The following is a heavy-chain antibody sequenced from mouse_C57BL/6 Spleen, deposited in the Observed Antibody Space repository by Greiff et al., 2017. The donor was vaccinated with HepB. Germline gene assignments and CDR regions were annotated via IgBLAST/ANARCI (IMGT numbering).Heavy chain of an antibody. CDR2: IDPSDSYT. J-gene: IGHJ1*03. Sequence: VQLQQPGAELVKPGASVKLSCKASGYTFTSYWMQWVKQRPGQGLEWIGEIDPSDSYTNYNQKFKGKATLTVDTSSSTAYMQLSSLTSEDSAVYYCARGPDWYFDVWGTVTTVTVSS. CDR3: ARGPDWYFDV. CDR1: GYTFTSYW. V-gene: IGHV1-50*01.